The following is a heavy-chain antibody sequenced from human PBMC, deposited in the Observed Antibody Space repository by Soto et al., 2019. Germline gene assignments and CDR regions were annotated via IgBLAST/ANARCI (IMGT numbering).Heavy chain of an antibody. CDR1: VRIIISTNSY. CDR2: FYYSGST. V-gene: IGHV4-39*01. CDR3: ARHQSHSSSYVDP. Sequence: SANLSLTFTISVRIIISTNSYWRWTRKPPGKGLECFGSFYYSGSTFYNPSLKSRVTISVDTSKNQFSLKLSSVTAADTAVYYCARHQSHSSSYVDPWGQG. D-gene: IGHD6-13*01. J-gene: IGHJ5*02.